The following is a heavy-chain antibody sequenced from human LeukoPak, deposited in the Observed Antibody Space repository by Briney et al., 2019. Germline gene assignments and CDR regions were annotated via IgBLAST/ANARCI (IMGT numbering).Heavy chain of an antibody. D-gene: IGHD6-6*01. J-gene: IGHJ4*02. V-gene: IGHV1-2*02. CDR2: INPNSGGT. Sequence: ASVKVSCKASGYTFTSYGISWVRQAPGQGLEWMGWINPNSGGTNYAQKFQGRVTMTRDTSISTGYMELSRLRSDDTAVYYCARDRHLDYWGQGTLVTVSS. CDR1: GYTFTSYG. CDR3: ARDRHLDY.